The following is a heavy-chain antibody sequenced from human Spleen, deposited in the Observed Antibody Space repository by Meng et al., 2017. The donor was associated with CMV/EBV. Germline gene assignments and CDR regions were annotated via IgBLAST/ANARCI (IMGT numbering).Heavy chain of an antibody. CDR1: GFSFSDYA. Sequence: GESLKISCAASGFSFSDYAMHWVRQAPGKGLEWVSSISSSSSYIYYADSVKGRFTISRDNAKNSLYLQMNSLRAEDTAVYYCARVRDSSTPPYWYFDLWGRGTLVTVS. CDR3: ARVRDSSTPPYWYFDL. CDR2: ISSSSSYI. D-gene: IGHD2-2*01. V-gene: IGHV3-21*01. J-gene: IGHJ2*01.